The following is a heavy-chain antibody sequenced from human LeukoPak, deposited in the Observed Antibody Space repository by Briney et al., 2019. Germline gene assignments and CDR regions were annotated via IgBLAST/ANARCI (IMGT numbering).Heavy chain of an antibody. CDR1: GFTFSSYA. Sequence: GGSLRLSCAASGFTFSSYAMSWVRQAPGKGLEWVSAISGSGGSTYYADSVKGRFTISRDNSKNTMWLQMNGLRAEDTAVYYCAKSTSFYLDSWGQGTLVTVSS. V-gene: IGHV3-23*01. J-gene: IGHJ4*02. CDR2: ISGSGGST. CDR3: AKSTSFYLDS.